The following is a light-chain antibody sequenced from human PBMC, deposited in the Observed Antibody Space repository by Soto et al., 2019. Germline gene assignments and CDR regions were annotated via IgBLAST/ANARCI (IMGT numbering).Light chain of an antibody. J-gene: IGKJ1*01. V-gene: IGKV1-5*03. Sequence: DIQMTQSPSTLSASVGDRVTITCRASQTVNNYLAWYQQRTGTDPRLLIHKASVLESGVPSRFSGSGPGTEFPPTICSLRPDDFATYFSQQCHSYPRTFGQGTRVEIK. CDR1: QTVNNY. CDR3: QQCHSYPRT. CDR2: KAS.